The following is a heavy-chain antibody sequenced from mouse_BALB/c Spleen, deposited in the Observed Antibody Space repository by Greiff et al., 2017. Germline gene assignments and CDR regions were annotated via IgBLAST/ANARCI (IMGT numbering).Heavy chain of an antibody. CDR2: INPSNGGT. Sequence: QVQLQQSGAELVKPGASVKLSCKASGYTFTSYYMYWVKQRPGQGLEWIGEINPSNGGTNFNEKFKSKATLTVDKSSSTAYMQLSSLTSEDSAVYYCTRRGVRGSDYYAMDYWGQGTSVTVSS. J-gene: IGHJ4*01. CDR3: TRRGVRGSDYYAMDY. V-gene: IGHV1S81*02. D-gene: IGHD2-13*01. CDR1: GYTFTSYY.